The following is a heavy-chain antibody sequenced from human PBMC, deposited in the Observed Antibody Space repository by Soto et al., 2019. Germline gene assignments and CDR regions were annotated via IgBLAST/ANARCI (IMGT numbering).Heavy chain of an antibody. V-gene: IGHV4-31*03. D-gene: IGHD6-13*01. J-gene: IGHJ6*02. CDR2: IYYSGST. CDR1: GGSISSGGYY. CDR3: AREMAAAGTYYYYYYGMDV. Sequence: QVQLQESGPGLVKPSQTLSLTCTVSGGSISSGGYYWSWIRQHPGKGLEWIGYIYYSGSTYYNPSLKSRVTISVDTSKNQFSLKLSSVTAADTAVYYCAREMAAAGTYYYYYYGMDVWGQGTTVTVSS.